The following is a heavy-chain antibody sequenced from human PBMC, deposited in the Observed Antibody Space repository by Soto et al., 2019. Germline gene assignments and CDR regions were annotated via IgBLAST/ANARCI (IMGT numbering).Heavy chain of an antibody. V-gene: IGHV1-69*01. CDR3: AGGGGYYYDSSGYFDAFDI. Sequence: QVQLVQSGAEVKKPGSSVKVSCKASGGTFSSYAISWVRQAPGQGLEWMGGIIPIFGTANYAQKFQGRVTLPADQSTSTAYMELSSLRSEDTAVYYCAGGGGYYYDSSGYFDAFDIWGQGTMVTVSS. J-gene: IGHJ3*02. CDR2: IIPIFGTA. CDR1: GGTFSSYA. D-gene: IGHD3-22*01.